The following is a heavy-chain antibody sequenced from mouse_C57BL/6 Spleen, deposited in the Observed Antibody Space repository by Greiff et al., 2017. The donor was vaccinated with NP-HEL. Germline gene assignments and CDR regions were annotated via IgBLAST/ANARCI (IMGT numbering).Heavy chain of an antibody. CDR3: ARNWDEAY. J-gene: IGHJ3*01. CDR1: GYTFTSYG. Sequence: QVQLQKSGAELARPGASVKLSCKASGYTFTSYGISWVKQRTGQGLEWIGEIYPRSGNTYYNEKFKGKATLTADKSSSTAYMELRSLTSEDSAVYFCARNWDEAYWGQGTLVTVSA. CDR2: IYPRSGNT. V-gene: IGHV1-81*01. D-gene: IGHD4-1*01.